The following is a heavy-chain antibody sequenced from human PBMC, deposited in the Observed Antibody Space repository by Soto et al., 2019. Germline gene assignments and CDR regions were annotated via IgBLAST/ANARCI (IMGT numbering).Heavy chain of an antibody. Sequence: PSETLSLTCAVYGGSFSGYYWSWIRQPPGKGLEWIGEINHSGSTNYNPSLKSRVTISVDTSKNQFSLKLSSVTAADTAVYYCARRYSYDHYYYYYMDVWGKGTTVTVSS. D-gene: IGHD5-18*01. CDR3: ARRYSYDHYYYYYMDV. V-gene: IGHV4-34*01. J-gene: IGHJ6*03. CDR1: GGSFSGYY. CDR2: INHSGST.